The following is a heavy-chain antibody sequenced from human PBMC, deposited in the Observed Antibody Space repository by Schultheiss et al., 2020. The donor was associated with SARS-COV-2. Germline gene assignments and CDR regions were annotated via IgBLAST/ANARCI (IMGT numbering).Heavy chain of an antibody. Sequence: SQTLSLTCTVSGGSIDSGGSYWTWIRQHPGKGLGWIGYIYYTGTTRNNPSLRSRITISLDTSKNQFSLSLTSVTAADTAVYFCAKGAGSVDFFDVWGQGTMVTVSS. CDR2: IYYTGTT. D-gene: IGHD3-10*01. J-gene: IGHJ3*01. CDR3: AKGAGSVDFFDV. V-gene: IGHV4-30-4*08. CDR1: GGSIDSGGSY.